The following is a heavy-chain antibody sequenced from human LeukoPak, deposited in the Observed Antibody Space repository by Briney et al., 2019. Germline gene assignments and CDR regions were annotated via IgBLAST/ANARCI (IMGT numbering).Heavy chain of an antibody. CDR1: GFTFSSYS. CDR2: ISYDGSNK. D-gene: IGHD3-22*01. Sequence: GGSLRLSCAASGFTFSSYSMNWVRQAPGKGLEWVAVISYDGSNKYYADSVKGRFTISRDNSKNTLYLQMNSLRAEDTAVYYCAKDGTHYYDSSGYYFTDYWGQGTLVTVSS. V-gene: IGHV3-30*18. J-gene: IGHJ4*02. CDR3: AKDGTHYYDSSGYYFTDY.